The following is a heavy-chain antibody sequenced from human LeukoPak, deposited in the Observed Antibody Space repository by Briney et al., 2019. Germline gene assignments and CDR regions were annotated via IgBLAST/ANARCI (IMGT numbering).Heavy chain of an antibody. CDR1: GFTFSNAW. CDR3: AKDRGRYYDSSGYYWGYYFDS. D-gene: IGHD3-22*01. Sequence: GGSLRLSCAASGFTFSNAWMSWVRQAPGKGLEWVSAISGSGGSTFYADSVKGRFTISRDNSKNTLYLQMSSLRAEDTAVYYCAKDRGRYYDSSGYYWGYYFDSWGQGILVTVST. CDR2: ISGSGGST. V-gene: IGHV3-23*01. J-gene: IGHJ4*02.